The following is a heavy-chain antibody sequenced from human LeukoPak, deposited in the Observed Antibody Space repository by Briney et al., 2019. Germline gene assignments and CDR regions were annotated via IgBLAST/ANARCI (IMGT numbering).Heavy chain of an antibody. CDR2: INPSGGGT. D-gene: IGHD2-8*02. J-gene: IGHJ4*02. CDR3: AKEARIGNTGGSLDS. CDR1: GYSFTNYE. V-gene: IGHV1-46*01. Sequence: GSLKVSCKASGYSFTNYEMHWVRQAPGQGLEWRGIINPSGGGTNYAQKFQDRVTMTRDTSTSTLYMELSSLRSDDTAVYYCAKEARIGNTGGSLDSWGQGTLLTVSS.